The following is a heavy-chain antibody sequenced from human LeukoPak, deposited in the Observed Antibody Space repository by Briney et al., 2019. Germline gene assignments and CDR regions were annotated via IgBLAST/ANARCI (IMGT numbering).Heavy chain of an antibody. J-gene: IGHJ3*02. V-gene: IGHV3-23*01. Sequence: PGGSLRLSCAASGFTFNNYAMNWVRQAPGKGLEWVSSISGSGGNTYYADSVKGRFTISRDNSKNTLYLQMNSLGAEDTAVYYCAKPARTDAFDIWGQGTMITASS. D-gene: IGHD1-14*01. CDR2: ISGSGGNT. CDR1: GFTFNNYA. CDR3: AKPARTDAFDI.